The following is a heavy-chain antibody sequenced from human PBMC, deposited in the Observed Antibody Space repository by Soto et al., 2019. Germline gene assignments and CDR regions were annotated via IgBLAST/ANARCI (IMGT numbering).Heavy chain of an antibody. CDR2: MTPKSGYT. D-gene: IGHD1-20*01. CDR3: TRNLYNTGDFDH. Sequence: QVQLMQSGAEVRKPGASVKVSCKASGYTFTDYDINWVRQATGQGLEWLGWMTPKSGYTGYAQKCQGRVTLTGDTSRGTAYMELSSLTSEDTAVYYCTRNLYNTGDFDHWGQGTLVTVSS. J-gene: IGHJ4*02. CDR1: GYTFTDYD. V-gene: IGHV1-8*02.